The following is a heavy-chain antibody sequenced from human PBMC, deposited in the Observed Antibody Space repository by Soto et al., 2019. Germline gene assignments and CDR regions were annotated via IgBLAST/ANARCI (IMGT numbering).Heavy chain of an antibody. D-gene: IGHD3-10*01. CDR1: GGSSSSYC. J-gene: IGHJ3*02. CDR3: ARESLRGPTPLWFGESLGAFDI. CDR2: IYYSGST. V-gene: IGHV4-59*01. Sequence: SETLSLTCTVSGGSSSSYCCSCIRQPPGKGLEWIGYIYYSGSTNYNPSLKSRVTISVDTSKNQFSLKLSSVTAADTAVYYCARESLRGPTPLWFGESLGAFDICGQGTMVTV.